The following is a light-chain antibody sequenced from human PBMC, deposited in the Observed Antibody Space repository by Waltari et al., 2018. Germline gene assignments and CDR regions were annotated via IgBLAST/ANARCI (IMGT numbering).Light chain of an antibody. CDR2: NGA. J-gene: IGLJ2*01. V-gene: IGLV1-40*01. Sequence: QSVLTQPPSVSGAPGQTVTISCTGSSSNIGADYGVHWYQQLPGTAPKLLIVNGASRPSGVPDRFSGSRSGTSASLAITGLQAEDEADYFCHSYDRSLDGVVFGGGTKLTVL. CDR1: SSNIGADYG. CDR3: HSYDRSLDGVV.